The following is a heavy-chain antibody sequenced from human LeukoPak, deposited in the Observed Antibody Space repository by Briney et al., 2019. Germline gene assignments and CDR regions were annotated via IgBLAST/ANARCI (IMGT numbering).Heavy chain of an antibody. Sequence: SETLSLTCTVSGGSISSHYWSWIRQPPGKGLEWIGYIYYSGSTNYNPSLKSRVTISVDTSKNQFSLKLSSVTAADTAVYYCARDLSSSWYGGGFDPWGQGTLVTVSS. CDR2: IYYSGST. V-gene: IGHV4-59*11. D-gene: IGHD6-13*01. CDR3: ARDLSSSWYGGGFDP. CDR1: GGSISSHY. J-gene: IGHJ5*02.